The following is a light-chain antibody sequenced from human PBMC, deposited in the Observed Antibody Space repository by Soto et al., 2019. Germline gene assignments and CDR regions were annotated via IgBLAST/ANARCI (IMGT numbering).Light chain of an antibody. CDR2: DVA. Sequence: DIQMTQSPSTLSASVGDRVTITCRASQSIDRWLAWYQQRPGRAPKILIYDVANLETGVPSRFSGSGSETEFTLTISSLQPDDFAIYYCQQYNSYPLTFGRGTKVEIK. J-gene: IGKJ4*01. V-gene: IGKV1-5*01. CDR1: QSIDRW. CDR3: QQYNSYPLT.